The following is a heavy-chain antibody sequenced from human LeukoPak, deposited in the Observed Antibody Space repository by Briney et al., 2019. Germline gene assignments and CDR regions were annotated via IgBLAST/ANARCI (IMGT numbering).Heavy chain of an antibody. Sequence: GGSLRLSCVASGFTFSTYWIHWVRQAPGKGLVWVSRITNDESSANYAVSVNGWFIISRDNAKSTVYLQMNSLTAEDTAVYYCARDGGAATPYDYWGQGTLVTVSS. V-gene: IGHV3-74*01. D-gene: IGHD2-15*01. CDR2: ITNDESSA. J-gene: IGHJ4*02. CDR1: GFTFSTYW. CDR3: ARDGGAATPYDY.